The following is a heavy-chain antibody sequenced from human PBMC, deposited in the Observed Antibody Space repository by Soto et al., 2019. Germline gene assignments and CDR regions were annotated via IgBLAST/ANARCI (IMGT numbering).Heavy chain of an antibody. CDR1: GGSISSSSYY. V-gene: IGHV4-39*01. J-gene: IGHJ4*02. Sequence: SETLSLTCTVSGGSISSSSYYWGWIRQPPGKGLEWIGSIYYSGSTYYNPSLKSRLTISVDTSKNQFSLKLSSVTAADTAVYYCARRGTYYYDSSGYYYDYWGQGTLVTVSS. D-gene: IGHD3-22*01. CDR2: IYYSGST. CDR3: ARRGTYYYDSSGYYYDY.